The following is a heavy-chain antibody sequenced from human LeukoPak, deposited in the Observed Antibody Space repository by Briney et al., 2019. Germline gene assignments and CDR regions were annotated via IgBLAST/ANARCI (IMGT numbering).Heavy chain of an antibody. CDR2: IKQDGSEK. D-gene: IGHD2-2*01. J-gene: IGHJ4*02. CDR3: ARDGQGVPAAMPRGYYFDY. CDR1: GFTFSSYW. V-gene: IGHV3-7*01. Sequence: GGSLRLSCAASGFTFSSYWMSWVRQAPGKGLEWVANIKQDGSEKYYVDSVKGRFTISRDNAKNSLYLQMNSLRAEDTAVYYCARDGQGVPAAMPRGYYFDYWGQGTLVTVSS.